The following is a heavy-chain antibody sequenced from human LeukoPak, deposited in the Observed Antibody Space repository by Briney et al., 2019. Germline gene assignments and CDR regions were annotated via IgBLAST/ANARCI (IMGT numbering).Heavy chain of an antibody. CDR3: ARGPACGGDCYSGYFQH. CDR2: IYPGDSDT. Sequence: GESLKISCKGSGYSFTSYWIGWVRQMPGKGLEWMGNIYPGDSDTRYSPSFQGQDTISADKSISTAYLQWSSLKASDTAMYYCARGPACGGDCYSGYFQHWGQGTLVTVSS. D-gene: IGHD2-21*02. CDR1: GYSFTSYW. J-gene: IGHJ1*01. V-gene: IGHV5-51*01.